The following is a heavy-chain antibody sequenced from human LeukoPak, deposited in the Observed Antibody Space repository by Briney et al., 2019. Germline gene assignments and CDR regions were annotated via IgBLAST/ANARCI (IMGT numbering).Heavy chain of an antibody. CDR1: GSIFSSYG. J-gene: IGHJ5*02. V-gene: IGHV3-30*02. Sequence: GGSLRLSCAASGSIFSSYGMHWVRQAPGKGLEWVAFIRYDGSNKYYADSVKGRFTISRDNSKNTLYLQMNSLRAEDTAVYYCVVITQAWGQGTLVTVSS. D-gene: IGHD2/OR15-2a*01. CDR3: VVITQA. CDR2: IRYDGSNK.